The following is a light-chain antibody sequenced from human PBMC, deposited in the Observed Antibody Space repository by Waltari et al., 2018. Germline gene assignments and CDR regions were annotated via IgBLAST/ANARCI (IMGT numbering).Light chain of an antibody. CDR3: MQALQTPRT. J-gene: IGKJ1*01. V-gene: IGKV2-28*01. Sequence: DIVMTQSPLSLPVTPGEPASISCRSSQSLLLSNGYNSLDWYLQRPGQSPQLLIYLGSNRASGVPDRFSGSGSGTDFTLKISRMEAEDVGVYYCMQALQTPRTFGQGTKVEI. CDR1: QSLLLSNGYNS. CDR2: LGS.